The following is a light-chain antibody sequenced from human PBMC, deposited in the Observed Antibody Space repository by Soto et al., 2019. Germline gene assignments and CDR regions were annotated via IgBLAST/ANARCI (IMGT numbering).Light chain of an antibody. CDR3: QQRSNWPCLT. CDR2: DAS. CDR1: QSVSSY. V-gene: IGKV3-11*01. Sequence: EIVLTQSPATLSLSPGERATLSCRASQSVSSYLAWYQQKPGQAPRLLIYDASNRATGIPARFSGSGSGTDFTLTISSLEPEDFAVYYCQQRSNWPCLTFGGGIKVEIK. J-gene: IGKJ4*01.